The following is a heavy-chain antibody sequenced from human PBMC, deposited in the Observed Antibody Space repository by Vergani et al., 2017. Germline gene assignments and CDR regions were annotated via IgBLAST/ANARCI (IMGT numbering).Heavy chain of an antibody. CDR2: ISGSGGST. D-gene: IGHD6-13*01. CDR1: GFTFSNAW. V-gene: IGHV3-23*04. CDR3: AKDEPPEYSSNYGVYYYYYYMDV. Sequence: EVQLVESGGGLVKPGGSLRLSCAASGFTFSNAWMNWVRQAPGKGLEWVSAISGSGGSTYYADSVKGRFTISRDNSKNTLYLQMNSLRAEDTAVYYCAKDEPPEYSSNYGVYYYYYYMDVWGKGTTVTVSS. J-gene: IGHJ6*03.